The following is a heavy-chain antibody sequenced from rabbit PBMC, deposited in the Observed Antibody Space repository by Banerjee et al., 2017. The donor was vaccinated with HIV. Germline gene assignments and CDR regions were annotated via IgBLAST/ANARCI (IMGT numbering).Heavy chain of an antibody. V-gene: IGHV1S45*01. CDR1: GFSFSNNYV. D-gene: IGHD3-1*01. Sequence: QEQLEESGGDLVKPGASLTLTYTASGFSFSNNYVMCWVRQAPGKGLEWIACINTATGKPVYATWAKGRFTVSTTSSTTVALQMTSLTAADTATYFCARDLPGAIGWNFYLWGPGTLVTVS. J-gene: IGHJ6*01. CDR3: ARDLPGAIGWNFYL. CDR2: INTATGKP.